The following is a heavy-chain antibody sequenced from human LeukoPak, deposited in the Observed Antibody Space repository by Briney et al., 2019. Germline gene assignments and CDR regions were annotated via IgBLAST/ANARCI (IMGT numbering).Heavy chain of an antibody. CDR2: INLNSGGT. CDR1: GYTFTGYY. Sequence: ASVKVSCKASGYTFTGYYMHWGRQAPGQGLEWRGWINLNSGGTKNAQKFKGRVTMTRDTSISTAYMELSRLRSDDTAVYYCARGCSSVYYYFPEAFDIWGQGTIVTVSS. D-gene: IGHD3-22*01. CDR3: ARGCSSVYYYFPEAFDI. J-gene: IGHJ3*02. V-gene: IGHV1-2*02.